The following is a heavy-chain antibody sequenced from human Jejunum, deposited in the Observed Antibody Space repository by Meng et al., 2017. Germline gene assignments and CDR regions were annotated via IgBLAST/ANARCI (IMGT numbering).Heavy chain of an antibody. Sequence: QVQLQESGPGLVRPSETLSLTCTVSGGSVSSGFYYWSWIRQPPGKGLEWIGYISDSGTTNYNPSLKSRVTMSVDTSKNHFSLKLTSVTAADTAVYFCARDSETYPTYFDYWGQGTLVTVS. CDR1: GGSVSSGFYY. J-gene: IGHJ4*02. D-gene: IGHD5-24*01. V-gene: IGHV4-61*03. CDR2: ISDSGTT. CDR3: ARDSETYPTYFDY.